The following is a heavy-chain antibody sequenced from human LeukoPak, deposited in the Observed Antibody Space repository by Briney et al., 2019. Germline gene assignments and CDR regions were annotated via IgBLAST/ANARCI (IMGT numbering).Heavy chain of an antibody. Sequence: PGGSLRLSCAASGFTFSSYSMNWVRQAPGKGLEWVSAISGSGGSTYYADSVKGRFTISRDNSKNTLYLQMNSLRAEDTAVYYCARRRSIVGATTVYWFDPWGQGTLVTVSS. J-gene: IGHJ5*02. CDR1: GFTFSSYS. D-gene: IGHD1-26*01. CDR3: ARRRSIVGATTVYWFDP. CDR2: ISGSGGST. V-gene: IGHV3-23*01.